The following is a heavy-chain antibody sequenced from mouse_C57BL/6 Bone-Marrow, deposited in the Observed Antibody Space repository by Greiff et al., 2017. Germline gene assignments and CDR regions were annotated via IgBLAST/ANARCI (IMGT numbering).Heavy chain of an antibody. CDR3: ARRDYYGSRGNY. J-gene: IGHJ2*01. V-gene: IGHV1-81*01. CDR2: IYPRSGNT. Sequence: VKVVESGAELARPGASVKLSCKASGYTFTCYGISWVKQRTGQGLEWIGEIYPRSGNTYYNEKFKGKATLTADKSSSTAYMALRSLTAEDSAVYVCARRDYYGSRGNYWGQGTTLTVSS. D-gene: IGHD1-1*01. CDR1: GYTFTCYG.